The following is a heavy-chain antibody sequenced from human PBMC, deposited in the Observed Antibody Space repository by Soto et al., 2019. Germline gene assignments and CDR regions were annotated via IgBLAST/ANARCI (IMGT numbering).Heavy chain of an antibody. V-gene: IGHV1-69*01. CDR3: EGGPGIGFDY. J-gene: IGHJ4*02. CDR2: VIPIFHTP. CDR1: GGTFNSYA. Sequence: QLHLVQSGPEVNKPGSSVNVSSKASGGTFNSYAVSWVRQAPGQGLEWMGGVIPIFHTPFYAQKFQDRLTITAADFTTTAYMELTSLTSEDTAIYYCEGGPGIGFDYWGQGTVVTVSS.